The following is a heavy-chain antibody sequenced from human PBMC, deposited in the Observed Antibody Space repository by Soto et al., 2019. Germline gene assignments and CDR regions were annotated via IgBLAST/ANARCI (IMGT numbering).Heavy chain of an antibody. Sequence: SETLSLTCAVSGGSISSSNWWSWVRQPPGKGLEWIGDIYNSGSTNYNPSLKSRVTISVDKSKNQFSLTLSSVTAADTAVYLCARGYSGYDYNFDYWGQGVSVTVSS. V-gene: IGHV4-4*02. CDR2: IYNSGST. CDR3: ARGYSGYDYNFDY. J-gene: IGHJ4*02. CDR1: GGSISSSNW. D-gene: IGHD5-12*01.